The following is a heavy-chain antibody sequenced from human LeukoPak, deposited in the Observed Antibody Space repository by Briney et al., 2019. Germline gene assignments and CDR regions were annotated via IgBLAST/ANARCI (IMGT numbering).Heavy chain of an antibody. J-gene: IGHJ4*02. CDR1: GGSFSGYY. Sequence: SETLSLTCAVYGGSFSGYYWSWIRQPPGKGLEWIGEINHSGSTNYNPSLKSRVTISVDTSKNQFSLKLSSVTAADTAVYCCARGGYYDSSGYYLDYWGQGTLVTVSS. CDR2: INHSGST. CDR3: ARGGYYDSSGYYLDY. V-gene: IGHV4-34*01. D-gene: IGHD3-22*01.